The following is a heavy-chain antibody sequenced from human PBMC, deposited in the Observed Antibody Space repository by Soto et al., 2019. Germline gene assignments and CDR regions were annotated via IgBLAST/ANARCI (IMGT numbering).Heavy chain of an antibody. CDR2: IYPGDSDT. Sequence: GESLKISCKGSGYSFTAYWISWVRQMPGKGLEWMGIIYPGDSDTRYSPSFQGQVTISADKSISTAYLQWSSLKASDTAMYYCASNWNYDHWYFDLWGRGTLVTVSS. V-gene: IGHV5-51*01. CDR3: ASNWNYDHWYFDL. J-gene: IGHJ2*01. CDR1: GYSFTAYW. D-gene: IGHD1-7*01.